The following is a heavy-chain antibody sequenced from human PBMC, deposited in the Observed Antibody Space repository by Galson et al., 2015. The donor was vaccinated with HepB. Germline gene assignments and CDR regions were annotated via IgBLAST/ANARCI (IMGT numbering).Heavy chain of an antibody. CDR1: GFTFDKFA. CDR3: IKGGLQLWVRLGDY. Sequence: SLRLSCAASGFTFDKFAMHWVRQAPGKGLEWVSGISWNSGGTAYADSVKGRFTISRDNAKNSLYLQMNSLRMEDTALYYCIKGGLQLWVRLGDYWGHGTLVTVSS. CDR2: ISWNSGGT. D-gene: IGHD3-16*01. J-gene: IGHJ4*01. V-gene: IGHV3-9*01.